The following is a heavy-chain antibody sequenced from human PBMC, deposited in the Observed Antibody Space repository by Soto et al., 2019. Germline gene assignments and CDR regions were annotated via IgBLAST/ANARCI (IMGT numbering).Heavy chain of an antibody. CDR2: ISSYNGNT. J-gene: IGHJ6*04. CDR3: ARVEQPAYYYGMDV. D-gene: IGHD6-13*01. Sequence: QVQLVQSGAEVKKPGASVKVSCKASGYTFTSYGISWVRQAPGQGLEWMGWISSYNGNTNYAQKLQGRVTRTTDTSTSTAYMELMSLRSDDTAVYYGARVEQPAYYYGMDVWDKGRTVIVS. CDR1: GYTFTSYG. V-gene: IGHV1-18*04.